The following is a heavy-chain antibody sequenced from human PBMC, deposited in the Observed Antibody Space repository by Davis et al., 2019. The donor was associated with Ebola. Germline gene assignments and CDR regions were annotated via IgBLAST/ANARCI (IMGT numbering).Heavy chain of an antibody. V-gene: IGHV3-21*04. D-gene: IGHD4-11*01. CDR2: ISSSSSYI. J-gene: IGHJ4*02. CDR3: AKRDDSNDYPYYFDC. Sequence: GESLKISCAASGFTFSSYSMNWVRQAPGKGLEWVSSISSSSSYIYYADSVKGRFTISRDNSKNTMYLEMNSLRVEDTAMYYCAKRDDSNDYPYYFDCWGQGTLVTVSS. CDR1: GFTFSSYS.